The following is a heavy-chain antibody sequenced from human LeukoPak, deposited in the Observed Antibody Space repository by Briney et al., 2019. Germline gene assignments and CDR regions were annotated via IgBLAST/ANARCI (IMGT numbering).Heavy chain of an antibody. CDR1: GYTFTGYY. CDR3: ARDGPGGGGNSGVGY. Sequence: ASVKVSCKASGYTFTGYYMHWVQQAPGQGLEWMGRINPNSGGTNYAQKFQGRVTMTRDTSISTAYMELSRLRSDDTAVYYCARDGPGGGGNSGVGYWGQGTLVTVSS. J-gene: IGHJ4*02. V-gene: IGHV1-2*06. D-gene: IGHD4-23*01. CDR2: INPNSGGT.